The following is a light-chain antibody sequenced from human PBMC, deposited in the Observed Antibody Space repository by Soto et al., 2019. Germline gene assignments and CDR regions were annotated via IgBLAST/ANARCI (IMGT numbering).Light chain of an antibody. Sequence: EIVLTQSPGTLSLSPGERVTLSCRASQMVPASYLAWYQQKPGQAPRLLIYGATNRATGITDRFSGRGTGTDFTLTISRLEAEDFAVYYCQQYAMSPQSFGGGAKVEI. CDR1: QMVPASY. J-gene: IGKJ4*01. CDR3: QQYAMSPQS. V-gene: IGKV3-20*01. CDR2: GAT.